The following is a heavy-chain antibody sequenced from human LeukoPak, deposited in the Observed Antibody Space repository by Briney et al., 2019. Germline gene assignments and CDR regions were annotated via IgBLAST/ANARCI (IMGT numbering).Heavy chain of an antibody. Sequence: GGSLGLSCAASGFTFSGSAMHWVRQASGKGLEWVGRIRSKTNNYATAYAASVKGRFTISRDDSKNTAYLQMNSLKTEDTAVYYCTRRSYSSVTRDYWGQGTLVTVSS. J-gene: IGHJ4*02. CDR2: IRSKTNNYAT. CDR1: GFTFSGSA. V-gene: IGHV3-73*01. CDR3: TRRSYSSVTRDY. D-gene: IGHD4-17*01.